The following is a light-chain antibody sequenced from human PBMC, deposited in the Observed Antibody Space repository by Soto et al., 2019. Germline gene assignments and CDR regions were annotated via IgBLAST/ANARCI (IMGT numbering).Light chain of an antibody. CDR3: QQYGSSPPRT. CDR2: GAS. CDR1: QSVSSSY. V-gene: IGKV3-20*01. Sequence: ELVLTQSPGTLSLSPGERATLSCRASQSVSSSYLAWYQQKPGQAPRLIIYGASSRATGTPDRFSGIVSGTDFTLTISRLEPEDFAVYYCQQYGSSPPRTFGQGTKVDIK. J-gene: IGKJ1*01.